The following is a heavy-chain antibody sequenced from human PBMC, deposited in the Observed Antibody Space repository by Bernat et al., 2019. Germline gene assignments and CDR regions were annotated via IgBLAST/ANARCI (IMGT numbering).Heavy chain of an antibody. CDR3: ARDLRDIVVVVAVPDAFDI. CDR1: GFTFSSYS. D-gene: IGHD2-15*01. Sequence: EVQLVEPGGGLVKPGGSLRLSCAASGFTFSSYSMNWVRQAPGKGLEWVSSISSSSYIYYADSVKGRFTISRDNAKNSLYLQMNSLRAEDTAVYYCARDLRDIVVVVAVPDAFDIWGQGTMVTVSS. CDR2: ISSSSYI. J-gene: IGHJ3*02. V-gene: IGHV3-21*01.